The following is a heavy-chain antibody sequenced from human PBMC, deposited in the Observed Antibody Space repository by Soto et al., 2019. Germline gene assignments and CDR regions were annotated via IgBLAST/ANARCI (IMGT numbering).Heavy chain of an antibody. CDR3: AREGPSSNYYGMDV. J-gene: IGHJ6*02. CDR1: GFTFSSYG. V-gene: IGHV3-33*01. D-gene: IGHD6-6*01. Sequence: GGSLRLSCAASGFTFSSYGMHWVRQAPGKGLEWVAVIWYDGSNKYYADSVKGRFTISRDNSKNTLYLQMNSLRAEDTAVYYCAREGPSSNYYGMDVWGQWTTVTVSS. CDR2: IWYDGSNK.